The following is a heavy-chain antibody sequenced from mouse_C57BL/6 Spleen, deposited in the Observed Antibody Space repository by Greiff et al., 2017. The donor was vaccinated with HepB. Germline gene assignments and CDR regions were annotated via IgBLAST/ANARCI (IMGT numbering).Heavy chain of an antibody. D-gene: IGHD1-1*01. CDR1: GYTFTSYG. CDR2: IYPRSGNT. J-gene: IGHJ2*01. Sequence: VQGVESGAELARPGASVKLSCKASGYTFTSYGISWVKQRTGQGLEWIGEIYPRSGNTYYNEKFKGKATLTADKSSSTAYMELRSLTSEDSAVYFCARENGKEYYFDYWGQGTTLTVSS. CDR3: ARENGKEYYFDY. V-gene: IGHV1-81*01.